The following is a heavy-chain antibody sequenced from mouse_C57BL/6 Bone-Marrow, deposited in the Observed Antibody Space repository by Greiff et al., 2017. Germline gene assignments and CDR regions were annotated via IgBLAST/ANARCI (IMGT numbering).Heavy chain of an antibody. CDR1: GYAFSSSW. V-gene: IGHV1-82*01. CDR2: IYPGDGDT. J-gene: IGHJ3*01. D-gene: IGHD1-1*01. CDR3: ARPYYYGSSYFAY. Sequence: QLQQSGPELVKPGASVKISCKASGYAFSSSWMNWVKQRPGKGLEWIGRIYPGDGDTNYNGKFKGKATLTADKSSSTAYMQLSSLTSEDSAVYFCARPYYYGSSYFAYWGQGTLVTVSA.